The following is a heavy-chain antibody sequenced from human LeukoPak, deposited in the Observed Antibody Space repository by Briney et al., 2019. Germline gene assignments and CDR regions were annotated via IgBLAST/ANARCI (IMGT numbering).Heavy chain of an antibody. CDR3: TTGYYYDSSGYYLSAFDI. D-gene: IGHD3-22*01. J-gene: IGHJ3*02. CDR2: IKSKTDGGTT. Sequence: GGSLRLSCAASGFTFSNAWMSWVRQAPGKGLEWVGRIKSKTDGGTTAYAATVKGRFTISRDDSKNTLYLQMSSLRTEDTAVYYCTTGYYYDSSGYYLSAFDIWGQGTMVTVSS. CDR1: GFTFSNAW. V-gene: IGHV3-15*01.